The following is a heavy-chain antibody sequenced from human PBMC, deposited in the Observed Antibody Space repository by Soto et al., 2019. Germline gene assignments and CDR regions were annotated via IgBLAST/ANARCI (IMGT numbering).Heavy chain of an antibody. CDR1: GYTFTGYY. Sequence: VASVKVSCKASGYTFTGYYIYWVRQAPGQGLEWMGWINPNSGDTNYAQKFQGRVSMTRDMSITTACMELSSLRSDDTAFYYCARDLSGTAYDALDIWGQGTVVTVSS. V-gene: IGHV1-2*02. D-gene: IGHD5-12*01. CDR2: INPNSGDT. J-gene: IGHJ3*02. CDR3: ARDLSGTAYDALDI.